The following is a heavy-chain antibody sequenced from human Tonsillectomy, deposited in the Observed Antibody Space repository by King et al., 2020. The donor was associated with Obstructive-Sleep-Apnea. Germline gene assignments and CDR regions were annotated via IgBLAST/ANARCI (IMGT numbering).Heavy chain of an antibody. D-gene: IGHD4-17*01. J-gene: IGHJ4*02. CDR1: GDSISSTNW. Sequence: QLQESGPGLVKPSGTLSLTCAVSGDSISSTNWWSWVRQPPGKGLEWIGKIYRSGNTNYNPSLKSRVTISVDRSKNQFSLKLSFVTAADTAVYYCARGHQTTVSTYYFDYWGQGTLVTVSS. CDR2: IYRSGNT. CDR3: ARGHQTTVSTYYFDY. V-gene: IGHV4-4*02.